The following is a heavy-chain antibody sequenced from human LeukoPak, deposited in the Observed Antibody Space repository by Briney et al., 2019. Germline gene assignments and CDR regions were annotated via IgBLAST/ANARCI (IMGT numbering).Heavy chain of an antibody. CDR1: GYTFTDYY. CDR2: INPNSGGT. Sequence: GASVKVCCKASGYTFTDYYMHWVRQAPGQGLEWKGWINPNSGGTNDAQKIQGRVAMTRDTSITTAYVELSRLRFDDTAVYYCARAPAGGKLRFFHCWGQGTLVTVSS. D-gene: IGHD3-3*01. CDR3: ARAPAGGKLRFFHC. V-gene: IGHV1-2*02. J-gene: IGHJ4*02.